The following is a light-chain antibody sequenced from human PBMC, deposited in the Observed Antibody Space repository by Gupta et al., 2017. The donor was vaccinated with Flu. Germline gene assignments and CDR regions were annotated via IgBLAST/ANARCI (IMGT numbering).Light chain of an antibody. CDR1: SSDVGRSYS. CDR2: DVT. J-gene: IGLJ1*01. CDR3: SYYKSSSTFEV. V-gene: IGLV2-14*03. Sequence: QSALTQPASVSGSPGQSITISCTGTSSDVGRSYSFPWYPQHPDKAPKRIMFDVTNRTSGVSRRFAGSKSGNTGSPTIFGLQAEEETDDDGSYYKSSSTFEVFGTGTRLTVL.